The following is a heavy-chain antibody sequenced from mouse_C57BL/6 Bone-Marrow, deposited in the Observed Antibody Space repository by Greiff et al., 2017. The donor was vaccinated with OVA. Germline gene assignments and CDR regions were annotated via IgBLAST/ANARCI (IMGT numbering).Heavy chain of an antibody. CDR1: GYTFTSYW. D-gene: IGHD2-2*01. V-gene: IGHV1-74*01. CDR3: ATRAVTIPYAMDY. J-gene: IGHJ4*01. Sequence: QVQLQQSGAELVKPGASVKVSCKASGYTFTSYWMHWVKQRPGQGLEWIGRIHPSDSDTNYNQKFKGKATLTVDKSSSTAYMQLSSLTSEDSAVYYCATRAVTIPYAMDYWGQGTSVTVSS. CDR2: IHPSDSDT.